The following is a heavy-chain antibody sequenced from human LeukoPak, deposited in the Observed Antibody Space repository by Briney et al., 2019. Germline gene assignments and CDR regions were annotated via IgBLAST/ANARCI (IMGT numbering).Heavy chain of an antibody. CDR1: GYTFNSYG. V-gene: IGHV1-18*01. D-gene: IGHD3-3*01. Sequence: GASVKVPCKASGYTFNSYGISWVRQAPGQGLEWMGYINAYDGNTNYPQNFQGRVAMTTDTSTTTGYMELRSLRSDDTAVYYCARVGTITIFGGDYWGQGTLVTVSS. CDR3: ARVGTITIFGGDY. J-gene: IGHJ4*02. CDR2: INAYDGNT.